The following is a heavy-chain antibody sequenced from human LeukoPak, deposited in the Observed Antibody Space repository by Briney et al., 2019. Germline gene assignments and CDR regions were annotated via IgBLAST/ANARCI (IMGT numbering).Heavy chain of an antibody. Sequence: SETLSLTCTVSGGSISSYYWSWIRQPPGKGLEWIGYIYYSGSTNYNPSLKSRVTISVDTSKNQFSLKLSSVTAADTAVYYCARDRSGVSGRKQTAFDIWGQGTMVTVSS. D-gene: IGHD6-19*01. CDR3: ARDRSGVSGRKQTAFDI. CDR2: IYYSGST. J-gene: IGHJ3*02. V-gene: IGHV4-59*01. CDR1: GGSISSYY.